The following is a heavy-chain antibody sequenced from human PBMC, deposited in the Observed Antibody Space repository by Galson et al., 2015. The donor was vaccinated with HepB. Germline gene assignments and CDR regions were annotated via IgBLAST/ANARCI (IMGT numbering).Heavy chain of an antibody. D-gene: IGHD3-22*01. CDR3: ARVHNSGYYDDDY. Sequence: SLRLSCAASGFTFSTYSMNWVRQAPGKGLEWVSYISSSSSTIYYADSVKGRFTISRDNAKNSLYLQMNSLRAEDTAVYYCARVHNSGYYDDDYWGQGTLVTVSS. J-gene: IGHJ4*02. CDR1: GFTFSTYS. CDR2: ISSSSSTI. V-gene: IGHV3-48*01.